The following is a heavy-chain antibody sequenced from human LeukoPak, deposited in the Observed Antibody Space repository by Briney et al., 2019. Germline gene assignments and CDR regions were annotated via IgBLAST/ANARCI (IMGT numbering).Heavy chain of an antibody. CDR2: INHSGST. J-gene: IGHJ6*03. Sequence: SETLSLTCAVYGGSFSGYYWSWIRQPPGKGLEWIGEINHSGSTNYNPSLKSRVTISVDTSKNQFSLKLSSVTAADTAVYYCARGGAYCTNGVYYLLRRGYMDVWGKGTTVTVSS. CDR3: ARGGAYCTNGVYYLLRRGYMDV. CDR1: GGSFSGYY. V-gene: IGHV4-34*01. D-gene: IGHD2-8*01.